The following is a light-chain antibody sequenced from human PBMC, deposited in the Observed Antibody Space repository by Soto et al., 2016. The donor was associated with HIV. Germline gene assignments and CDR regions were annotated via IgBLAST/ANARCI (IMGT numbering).Light chain of an antibody. Sequence: DIQMTQSPSSLSASVGDRVTITCRASQSISGYLNWYQQKPGKAPKLLIYAASSLQSGVPSRFSGSGSGTDFTLTISSLQPEDFATYYCQQLNGYPYTFGQGTKLEIK. J-gene: IGKJ2*01. CDR3: QQLNGYPYT. V-gene: IGKV1-39*01. CDR2: AAS. CDR1: QSISGY.